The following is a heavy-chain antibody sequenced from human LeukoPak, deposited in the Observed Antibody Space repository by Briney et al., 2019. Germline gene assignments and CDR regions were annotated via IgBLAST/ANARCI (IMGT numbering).Heavy chain of an antibody. Sequence: PSETLSLTCAVYGGSFSGYYWSWIRQPPGKGLEWIGEINHSGSTNYNPSLKSRVTISVDTSKNQFSLKLSSVTAADTAVYYCARIGYSSSSFDYWGQGTQVTVSS. J-gene: IGHJ4*02. D-gene: IGHD6-6*01. CDR1: GGSFSGYY. V-gene: IGHV4-34*01. CDR2: INHSGST. CDR3: ARIGYSSSSFDY.